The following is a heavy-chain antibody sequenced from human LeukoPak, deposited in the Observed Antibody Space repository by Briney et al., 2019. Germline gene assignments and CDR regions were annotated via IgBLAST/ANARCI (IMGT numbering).Heavy chain of an antibody. CDR1: GGSVKSDTYY. CDR3: ARDKYNPWFDP. CDR2: IYTSGRT. V-gene: IGHV4-61*02. D-gene: IGHD1-1*01. J-gene: IGHJ5*02. Sequence: PSEPLSLTCTVSGGSVKSDTYYWSWIRQPPGKGVKWIGRIYTSGRTTYNPSFKSRVTISVDTSKNQFSLKLSYVTAADTAVYYCARDKYNPWFDPWGQGTLVTVSS.